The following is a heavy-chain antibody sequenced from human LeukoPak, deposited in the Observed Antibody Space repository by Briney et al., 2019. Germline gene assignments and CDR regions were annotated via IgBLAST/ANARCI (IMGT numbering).Heavy chain of an antibody. CDR3: ARDYDYGDYPGY. CDR1: GFMFYDYG. J-gene: IGHJ4*02. V-gene: IGHV3-20*04. D-gene: IGHD4-17*01. CDR2: INWNGGRT. Sequence: GGSLTLSCAASGFMFYDYGMSWVPQAPGKGLEWVSGINWNGGRTGYADSVKGRFTISRDNAKNSLYLQMNSLRAEDTALYYCARDYDYGDYPGYWGQGTLVTVSS.